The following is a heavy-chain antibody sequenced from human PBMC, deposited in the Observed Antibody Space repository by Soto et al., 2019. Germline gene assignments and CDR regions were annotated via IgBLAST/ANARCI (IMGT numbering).Heavy chain of an antibody. CDR2: LHYSGRT. J-gene: IGHJ1*01. CDR1: GGSISSPY. D-gene: IGHD5-12*01. CDR3: ARHSWLQLLPQY. V-gene: IGHV4-59*08. Sequence: PSETLSLTCTVSGGSISSPYWSWVRQSPEKGLEWIGFLHYSGRTNYNPSLKSRVTISVDTSKNQVSLKLTSVTAADTAVYYCARHSWLQLLPQYWGQGTLVTVSS.